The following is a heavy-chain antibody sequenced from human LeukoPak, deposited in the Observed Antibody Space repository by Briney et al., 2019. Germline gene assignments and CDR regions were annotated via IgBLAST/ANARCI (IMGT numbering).Heavy chain of an antibody. CDR2: IKQDGSEK. CDR3: ARECSSGDCYSAFDY. CDR1: GFTFSSYW. J-gene: IGHJ4*02. D-gene: IGHD2-21*02. Sequence: GGSLRLSCAASGFTFSSYWMSWVRQAPGKGLEWVANIKQDGSEKYYVDSVKGRFTISRDNAKNSLYLQMNSLRAEDTAVYYCARECSSGDCYSAFDYWGQGTLVTVSS. V-gene: IGHV3-7*01.